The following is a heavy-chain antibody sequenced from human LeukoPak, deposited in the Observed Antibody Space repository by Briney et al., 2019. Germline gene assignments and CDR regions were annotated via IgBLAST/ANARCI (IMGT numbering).Heavy chain of an antibody. J-gene: IGHJ4*02. CDR1: GFTFSTYG. D-gene: IGHD3-10*01. Sequence: GGSLRLSCAASGFTFSTYGMHWVRQAPGKGLEWVAFIRYDGSNKNYADSVKGRFTISRDNSKNTLYLQMNSLRAEDTAVYYCAKEDAMVRGVPLYWGQGTLVTVSS. CDR2: IRYDGSNK. V-gene: IGHV3-30*02. CDR3: AKEDAMVRGVPLY.